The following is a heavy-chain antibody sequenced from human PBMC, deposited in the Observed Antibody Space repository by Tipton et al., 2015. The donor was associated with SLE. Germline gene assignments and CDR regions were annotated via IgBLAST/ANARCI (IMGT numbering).Heavy chain of an antibody. J-gene: IGHJ6*02. V-gene: IGHV3-30*04. CDR1: GFIFSTYA. CDR3: ARQNYYSYYDMDV. CDR2: TSSDGNNK. Sequence: SLRLSCAASGFIFSTYAMHWVRQAPGKGLEWVAITSSDGNNKYYADSVKGRFTISRDNSNDTLYLQVNSLRAEDTAVYYCARQNYYSYYDMDVWGQGTTVTVSS.